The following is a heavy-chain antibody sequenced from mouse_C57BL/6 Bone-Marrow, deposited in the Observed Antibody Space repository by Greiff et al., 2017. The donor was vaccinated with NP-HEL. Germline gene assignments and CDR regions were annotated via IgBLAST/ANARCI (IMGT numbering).Heavy chain of an antibody. D-gene: IGHD4-1*01. V-gene: IGHV1-19*01. J-gene: IGHJ3*01. CDR3: ARSWGGGSQAWFAY. Sequence: EVQLQESGPVLVKPGASVKMSCKASGYTFTDYYMNWVKQSHGKSLEWIGVINPYNGGTSYNQKFKGKATLTVDKSSSTAYMELNSLTSEDSAVYYCARSWGGGSQAWFAYWGQGTLVTVSA. CDR1: GYTFTDYY. CDR2: INPYNGGT.